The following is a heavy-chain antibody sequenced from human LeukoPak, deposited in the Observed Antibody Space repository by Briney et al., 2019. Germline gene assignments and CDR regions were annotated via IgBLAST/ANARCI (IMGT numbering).Heavy chain of an antibody. CDR3: ARTRGAYYDFWSGYFDY. CDR1: GYTFTSYD. J-gene: IGHJ4*02. V-gene: IGHV1-8*01. Sequence: ASVKVSCKASGYTFTSYDINWVRQATGQGLEWMGWMNPNSGNTGYAQKFQGRVTITTDESTSTAYMELSSLRSEDTAVYYCARTRGAYYDFWSGYFDYWGQGTLVTVSS. CDR2: MNPNSGNT. D-gene: IGHD3-3*01.